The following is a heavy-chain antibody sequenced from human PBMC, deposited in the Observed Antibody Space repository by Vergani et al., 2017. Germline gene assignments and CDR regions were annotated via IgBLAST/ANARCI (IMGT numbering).Heavy chain of an antibody. J-gene: IGHJ6*02. CDR3: ARDPLYSTTWPFLLLDMDV. V-gene: IGHV4-39*02. CDR1: GDSIISRSYY. CDR2: IYNSGNG. D-gene: IGHD6-13*01. Sequence: QMQLQESGPGLVKASETLSLTCTVSGDSIISRSYYWGWIRQPPGKGLEWIGSIYNSGNGDSSSSLKSRVTISTDTSKNQFSLRLTAVTAADTAVYYCARDPLYSTTWPFLLLDMDVWGQGTTGTVSS.